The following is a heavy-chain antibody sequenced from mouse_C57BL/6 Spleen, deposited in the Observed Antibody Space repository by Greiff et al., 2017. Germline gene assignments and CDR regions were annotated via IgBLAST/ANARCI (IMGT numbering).Heavy chain of an antibody. CDR1: GYTFTSYG. CDR2: IYPRSGNT. V-gene: IGHV1-81*01. Sequence: QVQLQQSGAELARPGASVKLSCKASGYTFTSYGISWVKQRTGQGLEWIGEIYPRSGNTYYNEKFKGKATLTADKSSSTAYMELRSLTSEDSAVYFCARGGCDYDGAWFAYWGQGTLVTVSA. D-gene: IGHD2-4*01. J-gene: IGHJ3*01. CDR3: ARGGCDYDGAWFAY.